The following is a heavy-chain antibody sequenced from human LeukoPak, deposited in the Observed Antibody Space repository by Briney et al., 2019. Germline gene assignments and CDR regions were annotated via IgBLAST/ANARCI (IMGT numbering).Heavy chain of an antibody. Sequence: ASVKVSCKASGYTFTTYYMHWVRQAPGQGLEWMGIINPSAGSTSYAQKFQGRVTMTRDTSTSTVYMELGSLRSEDTAVYYCARDSSDWSFDYWGQGTLVTVSS. D-gene: IGHD6-19*01. CDR1: GYTFTTYY. V-gene: IGHV1-46*01. CDR3: ARDSSDWSFDY. J-gene: IGHJ4*02. CDR2: INPSAGST.